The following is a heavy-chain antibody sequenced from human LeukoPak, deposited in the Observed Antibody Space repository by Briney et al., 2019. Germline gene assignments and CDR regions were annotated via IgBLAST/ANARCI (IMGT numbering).Heavy chain of an antibody. CDR3: AKDRSHYCSGGSCYSA. CDR1: GFTFSSYA. V-gene: IGHV3-23*01. CDR2: ISGSGGST. J-gene: IGHJ4*02. Sequence: GGSLRLSCAAFGFTFSSYAMSWVRQAPGKGLEWVSAISGSGGSTYYADSVKGRFTISRDNSKNTLYLQMNSLRAEDTAVYYCAKDRSHYCSGGSCYSAWGQGTLVTVSS. D-gene: IGHD2-15*01.